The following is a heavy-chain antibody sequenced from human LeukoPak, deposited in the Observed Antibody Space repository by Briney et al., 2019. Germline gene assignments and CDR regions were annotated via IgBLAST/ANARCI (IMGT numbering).Heavy chain of an antibody. D-gene: IGHD3-22*01. Sequence: GSLRLSCAASGFTFSSYSMNWVRQAPGKGLEWIGEINPSGRISYNPSLKSRLTISVDASKNQFSLNLKSLTAADTAVYSCARGRHEITMILVVMTAVSYYLDVWGKGTTVTVS. CDR3: ARGRHEITMILVVMTAVSYYLDV. J-gene: IGHJ6*03. CDR1: GFTFSSYS. CDR2: INPSGRI. V-gene: IGHV4-34*01.